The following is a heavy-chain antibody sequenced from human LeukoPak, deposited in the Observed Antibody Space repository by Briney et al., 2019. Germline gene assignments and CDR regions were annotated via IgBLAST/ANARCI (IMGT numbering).Heavy chain of an antibody. CDR2: LYYGENS. CDR1: GGSISIISSSTYY. J-gene: IGHJ4*02. V-gene: IGHV4-39*01. D-gene: IGHD6-25*01. CDR3: ARQLPTAAADTRGYFDY. Sequence: PSETLSVTCTVSGGSISIISSSTYYWGWIRQAPGKGLEWIGSLYYGENSHYNPSLKSRATLSVDTSNNQFSLKLTSVTAADAAVYFCARQLPTAAADTRGYFDYWGRGTVVTVSS.